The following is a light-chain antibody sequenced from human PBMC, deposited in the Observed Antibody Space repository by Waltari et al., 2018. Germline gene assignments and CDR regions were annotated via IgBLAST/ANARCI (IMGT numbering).Light chain of an antibody. V-gene: IGKV2-30*02. Sequence: DVVMTQSPLSLLVTLGQPASISCTPSQSLVHSDGNTYLIWFQQRPGQSPRRLIYKVSNRDSGVPDRFSGSGSGTDFTLKISWVEAEDVGVYYCMQGTHWPYTFGQGTKLDIK. CDR2: KVS. J-gene: IGKJ2*01. CDR3: MQGTHWPYT. CDR1: QSLVHSDGNTY.